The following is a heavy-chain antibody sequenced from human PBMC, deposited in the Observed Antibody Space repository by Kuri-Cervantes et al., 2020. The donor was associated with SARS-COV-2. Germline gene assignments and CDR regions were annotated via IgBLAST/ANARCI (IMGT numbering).Heavy chain of an antibody. V-gene: IGHV3-30*04. CDR1: GFTFHHYP. Sequence: GGSLRLSCIGSGFTFHHYPLHWIRQAPGKGPEWVTGISWDGKIAYYAESVKGRFTISRDNSETTVYLQMHNLRVDDTAVYYCARSGGGGNVLTSAFDIWGQRTMVTVSS. J-gene: IGHJ3*02. CDR2: ISWDGKIA. CDR3: ARSGGGGNVLTSAFDI. D-gene: IGHD4/OR15-4a*01.